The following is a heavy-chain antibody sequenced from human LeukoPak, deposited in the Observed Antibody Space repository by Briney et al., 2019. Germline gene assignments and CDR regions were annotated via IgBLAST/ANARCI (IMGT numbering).Heavy chain of an antibody. Sequence: PGRSLRLSCAASGFTFISYAMHWVRQAPGKGLEWVAVISYDGSNKYYADSVKGRFTISRDNSKNTLYLQMNSLRAEDTAVYYCARDAQGGYDSSGYFSKALSYYYYGMDVWGQGTTVTVSS. D-gene: IGHD3-22*01. CDR1: GFTFISYA. CDR3: ARDAQGGYDSSGYFSKALSYYYYGMDV. V-gene: IGHV3-30-3*01. CDR2: ISYDGSNK. J-gene: IGHJ6*02.